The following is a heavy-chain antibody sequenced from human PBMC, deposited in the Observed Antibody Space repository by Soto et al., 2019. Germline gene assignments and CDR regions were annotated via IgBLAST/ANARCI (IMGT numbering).Heavy chain of an antibody. D-gene: IGHD2-15*01. CDR1: GFTFSSYS. CDR3: ARDECGGGSCYILWFDP. J-gene: IGHJ5*02. V-gene: IGHV3-21*01. CDR2: ISSSSSYI. Sequence: PGGSLRLSCAASGFTFSSYSMNWVRQAPGKGLEWVSSISSSSSYIYYADSVKGRFTISRDNAKNSLYLQMNSLRAEDTAVYYCARDECGGGSCYILWFDPWGQGTLVTVSS.